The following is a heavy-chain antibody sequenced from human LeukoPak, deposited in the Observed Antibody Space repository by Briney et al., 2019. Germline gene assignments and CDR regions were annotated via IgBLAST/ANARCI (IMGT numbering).Heavy chain of an antibody. V-gene: IGHV4-38-2*02. D-gene: IGHD3-3*01. CDR2: IYHSGST. Sequence: SETLSLTCTVSGYSISSGYYWGWIRQPPGKGLEWIGSIYHSGSTYYNPSLKSRVTISVDTSKNQFSLKLSSVTAADTAVYYCARRVVGLRFPARYYMDVWGKGTTVTVSS. CDR3: ARRVVGLRFPARYYMDV. CDR1: GYSISSGYY. J-gene: IGHJ6*03.